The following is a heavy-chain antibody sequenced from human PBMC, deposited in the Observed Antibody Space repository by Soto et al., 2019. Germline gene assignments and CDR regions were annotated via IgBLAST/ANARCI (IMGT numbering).Heavy chain of an antibody. J-gene: IGHJ4*02. CDR3: ARVPTYYYDSSGYPPYYFDY. CDR1: GFTVSSNY. D-gene: IGHD3-22*01. CDR2: IYSGGST. V-gene: IGHV3-66*01. Sequence: GGSLRLSCAASGFTVSSNYMSWVRQAPGKGLEWVSVIYSGGSTYYADSVKGRFTISRDNSKNTLYLQMNSLRAEDTAVYYCARVPTYYYDSSGYPPYYFDYWGQGTLVTVSS.